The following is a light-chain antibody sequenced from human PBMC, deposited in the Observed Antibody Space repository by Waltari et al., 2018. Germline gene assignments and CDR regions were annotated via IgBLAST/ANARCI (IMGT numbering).Light chain of an antibody. CDR3: QQYNRWPPNT. CDR1: QSVSSN. V-gene: IGKV3-15*01. J-gene: IGKJ5*01. CDR2: DAS. Sequence: EIVMTQSPATLSVSPGETATLSCRASQSVSSNVAWYQKKPGQAPRLLIYDASTRATSIPAKFRGSGSGTEFTLTISSLQSEDFAVYYCQQYNRWPPNTFGHGTRLEIK.